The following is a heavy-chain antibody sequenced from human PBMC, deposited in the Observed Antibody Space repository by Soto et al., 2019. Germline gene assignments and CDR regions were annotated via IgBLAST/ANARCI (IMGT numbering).Heavy chain of an antibody. CDR3: SRGRWELLPFDY. J-gene: IGHJ4*02. D-gene: IGHD1-26*01. V-gene: IGHV3-23*01. Sequence: GGSLRLSCAASGFTFSRYAMSWVRQAPGKGLEWVSAISGSGNSTYYADSVKGRFTISRDNSKNTLHLQMNSLRAEDTAVYYCSRGRWELLPFDYWGQGTLVTVSS. CDR2: ISGSGNST. CDR1: GFTFSRYA.